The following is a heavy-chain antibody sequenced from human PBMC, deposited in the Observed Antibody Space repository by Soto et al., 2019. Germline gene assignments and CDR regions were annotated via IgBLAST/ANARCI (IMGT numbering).Heavy chain of an antibody. CDR2: ISAYNGNT. J-gene: IGHJ5*02. CDR1: GYTFTSYG. D-gene: IGHD2-15*01. CDR3: ARQPVGYCSGGSCYDNWFDP. V-gene: IGHV1-18*01. Sequence: ASVKVSCKASGYTFTSYGISWVRQAPGQGLEWMGLISAYNGNTNFAQKLQGRVTMTTDTSTSTAYMELRSLRSDDTAVYYCARQPVGYCSGGSCYDNWFDPWGQGTLVTVSS.